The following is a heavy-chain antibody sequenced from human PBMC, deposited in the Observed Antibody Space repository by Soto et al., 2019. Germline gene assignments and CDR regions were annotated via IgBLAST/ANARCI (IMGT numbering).Heavy chain of an antibody. CDR2: IYYSGST. CDR3: ASFYGDWGNDAFDI. J-gene: IGHJ3*02. V-gene: IGHV4-30-4*01. CDR1: GGSISSGDYY. D-gene: IGHD4-17*01. Sequence: SSETLSLTCTVSGGSISSGDYYWSWIRQPPGKGLEWIGYIYYSGSTYYNPSLKSRVTISVDTSKNQFSLKLSSVTAADTAVYYCASFYGDWGNDAFDIWGQGTMVTVSS.